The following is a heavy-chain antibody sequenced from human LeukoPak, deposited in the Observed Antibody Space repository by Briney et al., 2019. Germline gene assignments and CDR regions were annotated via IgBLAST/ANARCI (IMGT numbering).Heavy chain of an antibody. CDR3: ARITGGCPDY. CDR2: ISSSSSYI. D-gene: IGHD6-19*01. CDR1: GFTFSGYS. V-gene: IGHV3-21*01. Sequence: GGSLRLSCAASGFTFSGYSMNWVRQAPGKGLEWVSSISSSSSYIYYADSVKGRFTISRDNAKNSLYLQMNSLRAEDTALYYCARITGGCPDYWGQGTLVTVSS. J-gene: IGHJ4*02.